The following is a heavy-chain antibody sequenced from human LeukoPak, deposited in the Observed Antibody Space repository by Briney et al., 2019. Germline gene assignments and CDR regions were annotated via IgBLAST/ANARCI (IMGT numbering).Heavy chain of an antibody. D-gene: IGHD1-20*01. J-gene: IGHJ4*02. V-gene: IGHV3-7*01. CDR1: GFTFSSYW. CDR3: ARDPKDNWNDNDY. CDR2: IKEDGSET. Sequence: GGSLRLSCAASGFTFSSYWMSWVRQTPEKGLEWVANIKEDGSETYYLDSVKGRFSISRDNAKNSLYLQMNSLGAEDTAVYYCARDPKDNWNDNDYWGQGTLVTVSS.